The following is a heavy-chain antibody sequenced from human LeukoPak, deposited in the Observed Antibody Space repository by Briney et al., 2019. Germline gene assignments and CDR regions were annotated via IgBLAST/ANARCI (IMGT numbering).Heavy chain of an antibody. Sequence: PGRSLRLSCAASGFTLSSYAMSWVRQVPGKVLEWDSAISGSGGSTYYADSVKGRFTISRDNSKNTLYLQMNSLRAEDTAVYYCAKDGNTAMGNWGQGTLVTVSS. CDR2: ISGSGGST. CDR1: GFTLSSYA. V-gene: IGHV3-23*01. D-gene: IGHD5-18*01. J-gene: IGHJ4*02. CDR3: AKDGNTAMGN.